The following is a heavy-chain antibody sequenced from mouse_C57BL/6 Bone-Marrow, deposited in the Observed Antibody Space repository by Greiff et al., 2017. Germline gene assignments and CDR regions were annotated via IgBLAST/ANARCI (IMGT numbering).Heavy chain of an antibody. CDR1: GFTFSSYA. V-gene: IGHV5-4*01. Sequence: EVNVVESGGGLVKPGGSLKLSCAASGFTFSSYAMSWVRQTPEKRLEWVATISDGGSYTYYPDNVKGRITFSRDNAKNNLYLQLSHLKSEDTAMYYCARELSGCDGYRHPHWYFDVWGTGTTVTVSS. J-gene: IGHJ1*03. D-gene: IGHD2-3*01. CDR2: ISDGGSYT. CDR3: ARELSGCDGYRHPHWYFDV.